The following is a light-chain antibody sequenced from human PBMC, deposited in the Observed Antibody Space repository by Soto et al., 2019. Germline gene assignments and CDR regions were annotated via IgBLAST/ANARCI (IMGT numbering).Light chain of an antibody. CDR2: AAS. CDR1: QTISNW. J-gene: IGKJ5*01. Sequence: DIQMTQSPSTLSGSVGDRVTITCRASQTISNWLAWYQQKPGKAPKLLIYAASSLQSGVPSRFSGSGSGTDFTLTISSLQPEDFATYYCQQANSFLRTFGQGTRLEIK. CDR3: QQANSFLRT. V-gene: IGKV1-12*01.